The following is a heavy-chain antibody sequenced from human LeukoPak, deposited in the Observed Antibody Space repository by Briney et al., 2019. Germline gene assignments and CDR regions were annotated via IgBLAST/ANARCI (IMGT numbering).Heavy chain of an antibody. CDR2: ISSSGSTI. CDR1: GFTFSDYY. Sequence: GGSLRLSCAASGFTFSDYYMSWIRQAPGKGLEWVSYISSSGSTIYYADSVKGRFTISRDNAKNSLYLQMNSLRAEDTAVYYCARDLVVPAANYYYYYGMDVWGQGTTATVSS. D-gene: IGHD2-2*01. CDR3: ARDLVVPAANYYYYYGMDV. V-gene: IGHV3-11*01. J-gene: IGHJ6*02.